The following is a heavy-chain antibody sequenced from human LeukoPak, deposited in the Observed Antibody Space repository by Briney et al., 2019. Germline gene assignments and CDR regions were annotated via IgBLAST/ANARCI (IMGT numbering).Heavy chain of an antibody. D-gene: IGHD3-9*01. CDR1: GFTFSSYA. CDR2: ISGNGGST. Sequence: PGGSLRLSCAASGFTFSSYAMCWVRQAPGKGLEWVSAISGNGGSTYYADSVKGRFTISRDNSKNTLYLQMNSLRAEDTAVYYCAKAGYDILTGYYEYYFDYWGQGTLVTVSS. CDR3: AKAGYDILTGYYEYYFDY. V-gene: IGHV3-23*01. J-gene: IGHJ4*02.